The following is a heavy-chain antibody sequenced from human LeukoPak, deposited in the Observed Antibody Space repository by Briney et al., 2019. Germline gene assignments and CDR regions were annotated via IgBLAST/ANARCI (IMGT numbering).Heavy chain of an antibody. J-gene: IGHJ5*02. V-gene: IGHV3-23*01. CDR3: VLTLAAAGSFWFDP. CDR1: GFTFSSYA. Sequence: PGGSLRLSCAASGFTFSSYAMSWVRQAPGKGLEWVSAISGSGGSTYYADSVKGRFTISRDDSKNTLYLQMNSLRAEDTAVYYCVLTLAAAGSFWFDPWGQGTLVTVSS. CDR2: ISGSGGST. D-gene: IGHD6-13*01.